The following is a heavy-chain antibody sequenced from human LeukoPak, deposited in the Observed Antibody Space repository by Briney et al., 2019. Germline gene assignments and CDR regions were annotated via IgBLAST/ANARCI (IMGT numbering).Heavy chain of an antibody. CDR3: ARVQVGYCSGGSCSGPFDY. CDR2: IYYSGST. Sequence: TSETLSLTCTVSGGSISSYYWSWIRQPPGKGLEWIGYIYYSGSTNYNPSLKSRVTISVDTSKNQFSLKLSSVTAADTAVYYCARVQVGYCSGGSCSGPFDYWGQGTLVTVSS. D-gene: IGHD2-15*01. V-gene: IGHV4-59*01. CDR1: GGSISSYY. J-gene: IGHJ4*02.